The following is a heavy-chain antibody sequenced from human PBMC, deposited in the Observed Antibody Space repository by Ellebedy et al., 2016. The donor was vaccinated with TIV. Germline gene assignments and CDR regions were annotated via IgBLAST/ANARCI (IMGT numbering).Heavy chain of an antibody. Sequence: GESLKISCAASGFIFSNYWMHWVRQAPGKGLVWVSRINNDGRSTSYADSVKGRFTISRDNAKNTLYLQMNSLRADETAVYYCARGGYCGGDCYSFDYWGQGTLVPVSS. V-gene: IGHV3-74*01. CDR3: ARGGYCGGDCYSFDY. CDR2: INNDGRST. D-gene: IGHD2-21*02. CDR1: GFIFSNYW. J-gene: IGHJ4*02.